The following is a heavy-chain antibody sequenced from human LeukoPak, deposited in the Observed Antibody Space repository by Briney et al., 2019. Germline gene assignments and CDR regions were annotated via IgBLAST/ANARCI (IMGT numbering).Heavy chain of an antibody. CDR2: IYYNGNT. D-gene: IGHD4-23*01. CDR1: GGSISATSHY. V-gene: IGHV4-39*07. J-gene: IGHJ4*02. Sequence: SETLSLTCTVSGGSISATSHYWGWIRQPPGTGLEWIANIYYNGNTAYNPSLQSRVTISVDTSKNQFSLRLSSVTAADTAVYYCARDYGGKENYFDYWGQGTLVTVSS. CDR3: ARDYGGKENYFDY.